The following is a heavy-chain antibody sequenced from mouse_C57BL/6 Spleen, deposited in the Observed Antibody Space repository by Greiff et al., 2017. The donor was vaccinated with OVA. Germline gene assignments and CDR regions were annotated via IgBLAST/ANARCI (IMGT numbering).Heavy chain of an antibody. Sequence: VQLQESGAELARPGASVKMSCKASGYTFTSYTMHWVKQRPGQGLEWIGYINPSSGYTKYNQKFKDKATLTADKSSSTAYMQLSSLTSEDSAVYYCARDSNYEAFDYWGQGTTLTDSS. J-gene: IGHJ2*01. CDR3: ARDSNYEAFDY. CDR2: INPSSGYT. V-gene: IGHV1-4*01. D-gene: IGHD2-5*01. CDR1: GYTFTSYT.